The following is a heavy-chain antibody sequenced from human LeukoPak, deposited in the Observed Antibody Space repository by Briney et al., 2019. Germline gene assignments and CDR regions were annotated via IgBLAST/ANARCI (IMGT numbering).Heavy chain of an antibody. D-gene: IGHD2-8*01. CDR3: PKDTNGNLSFDP. Sequence: PVGSLRLSCAASGFTFDDYAMHWLRQVPGKGLEWVSGIGWNSVSIGYADSVKGRFTISRDNAKNSLYLQMNSLRAEDMALYYCPKDTNGNLSFDPWGQGTLVTVSS. CDR2: IGWNSVSI. J-gene: IGHJ5*02. CDR1: GFTFDDYA. V-gene: IGHV3-9*03.